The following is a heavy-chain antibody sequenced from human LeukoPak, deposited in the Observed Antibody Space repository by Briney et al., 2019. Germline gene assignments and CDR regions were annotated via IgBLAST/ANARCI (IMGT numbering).Heavy chain of an antibody. CDR2: INQDGSEK. D-gene: IGHD2-15*01. CDR3: AKGGRDCSGGSCYLYYFDY. CDR1: GFTFSSYW. Sequence: GGSLRLSCAASGFTFSSYWMSWVRQAPGKGLEWVANINQDGSEKYYVDSVKGRFTISRDNAKNSLYLQVNSLRAEDTAVYYCAKGGRDCSGGSCYLYYFDYWGQGTLVTVSS. J-gene: IGHJ4*02. V-gene: IGHV3-7*03.